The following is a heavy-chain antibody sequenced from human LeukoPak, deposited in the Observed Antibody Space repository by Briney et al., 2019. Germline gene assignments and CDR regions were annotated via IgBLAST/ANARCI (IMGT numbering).Heavy chain of an antibody. CDR3: ARVASSGWYYFDY. CDR2: IRYDGSDK. V-gene: IGHV3-30*02. J-gene: IGHJ4*02. CDR1: GFTFGSYG. Sequence: GGSLRLSCAASGFTFGSYGMHWVRQAPGKGLEWVAFIRYDGSDKYYADSVKGRFTISRDNAKNSLYLQMNSLRAEDTAVYYCARVASSGWYYFDYWGQGTPVTVSS. D-gene: IGHD6-19*01.